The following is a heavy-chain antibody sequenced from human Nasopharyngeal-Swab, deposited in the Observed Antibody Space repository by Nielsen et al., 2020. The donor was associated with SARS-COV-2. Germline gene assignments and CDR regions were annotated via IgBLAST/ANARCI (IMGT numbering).Heavy chain of an antibody. V-gene: IGHV3-21*01. CDR2: ISSSSSYI. CDR3: ARDGYSSSSSYYYYYGMDV. D-gene: IGHD6-6*01. Sequence: VRQMPGKGLEWVSSISSSSSYIYYADSVKGRFTISGDNAKNSLYLQMNSLRAEDTAVYYCARDGYSSSSSYYYYYGMDVWGQGTTVTVSS. J-gene: IGHJ6*02.